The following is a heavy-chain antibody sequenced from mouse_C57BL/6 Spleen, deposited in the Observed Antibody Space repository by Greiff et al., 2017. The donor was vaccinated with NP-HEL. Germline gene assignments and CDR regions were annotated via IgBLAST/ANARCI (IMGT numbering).Heavy chain of an antibody. CDR2: ISDGGSYT. CDR1: GFTFSSYA. CDR3: ARDDHYGSSWGDY. D-gene: IGHD1-1*01. V-gene: IGHV5-4*01. J-gene: IGHJ4*01. Sequence: EVQLVESGGGLVKPGGSLKLSCAASGFTFSSYAMSWVRQTPEKRLEWVATISDGGSYTYYPDNVKGRFTISRDNAKNNLYLQMSHLKSEDTAMYYCARDDHYGSSWGDYWGQGTSVTVSS.